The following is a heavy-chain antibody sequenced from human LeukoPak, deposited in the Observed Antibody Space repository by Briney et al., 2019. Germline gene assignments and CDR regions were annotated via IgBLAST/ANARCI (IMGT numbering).Heavy chain of an antibody. CDR2: IIPILGIA. D-gene: IGHD3-10*01. V-gene: IGHV1-69*04. Sequence: SVKASCKASGGTFSSYAISWVRQAPGQGLEWMGRIIPILGIANYAQKFQGRVTITADKSTSTAYMELSSLRSEDTAVYYCARDYYGSGTQGHYYYYYGMDVWGQGTTVTVSS. J-gene: IGHJ6*02. CDR3: ARDYYGSGTQGHYYYYYGMDV. CDR1: GGTFSSYA.